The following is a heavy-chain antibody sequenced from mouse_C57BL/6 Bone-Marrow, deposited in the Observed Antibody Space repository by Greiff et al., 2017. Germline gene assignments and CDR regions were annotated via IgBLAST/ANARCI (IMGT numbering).Heavy chain of an antibody. J-gene: IGHJ2*01. V-gene: IGHV2-2*01. CDR1: GFSLTSYG. D-gene: IGHD2-4*01. Sequence: VKLVESGPGLVQPSQSLSITCTVSGFSLTSYGVHWVRQSPGKGLEWLGVIWSGGSTDYNAAFISRLSISKDNSKSQVFFKMNSLQADDTAIYYCARTYDYDDEGLFDYWGQGTTLTVSS. CDR2: IWSGGST. CDR3: ARTYDYDDEGLFDY.